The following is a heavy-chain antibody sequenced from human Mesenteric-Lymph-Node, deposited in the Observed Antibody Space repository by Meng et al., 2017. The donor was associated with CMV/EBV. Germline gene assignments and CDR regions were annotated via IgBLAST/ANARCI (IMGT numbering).Heavy chain of an antibody. V-gene: IGHV3-9*01. J-gene: IGHJ4*02. CDR1: GFTFDDYA. CDR2: ISWNSGSI. Sequence: SLKISCAASGFTFDDYAMHWVRQAPGKGLEWVSGISWNSGSIGYADSVKGRFTISRDNAKNSLYLQMNSLRAEDTAVYYCAKDLPYRSSWYGPRQLDFWGQGTLVTVSS. D-gene: IGHD6-13*01. CDR3: AKDLPYRSSWYGPRQLDF.